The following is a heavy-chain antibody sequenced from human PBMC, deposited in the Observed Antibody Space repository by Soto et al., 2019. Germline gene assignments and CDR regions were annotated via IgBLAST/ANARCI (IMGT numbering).Heavy chain of an antibody. Sequence: VQLVESGGGVVQPGTSLRLSCVASGSTFSNYGMHWVRQAPGKGPQWVAVIWYDGSNKSYGESVKGRFTISRDNSKNTLYLDINSLRAEDTAVYYCARDGGGYGPSYVDSWGQGSLVIVSS. CDR1: GSTFSNYG. D-gene: IGHD5-18*01. CDR3: ARDGGGYGPSYVDS. CDR2: IWYDGSNK. J-gene: IGHJ4*02. V-gene: IGHV3-33*01.